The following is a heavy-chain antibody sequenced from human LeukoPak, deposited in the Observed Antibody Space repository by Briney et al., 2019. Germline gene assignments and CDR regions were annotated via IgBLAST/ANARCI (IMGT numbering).Heavy chain of an antibody. Sequence: SETLSLTCTVSGGSIISSSYYWSWIRQPPGKGLEWIGEINHSGSTNYNPSLKSRVTISVDTSKNQFSLKLSSVTAADTAVYYCARDRIFGVVRYYYYYGMDVWGQGTTVTVSS. J-gene: IGHJ6*02. CDR1: GGSIISSSYY. CDR3: ARDRIFGVVRYYYYYGMDV. CDR2: INHSGST. D-gene: IGHD3-3*01. V-gene: IGHV4-39*07.